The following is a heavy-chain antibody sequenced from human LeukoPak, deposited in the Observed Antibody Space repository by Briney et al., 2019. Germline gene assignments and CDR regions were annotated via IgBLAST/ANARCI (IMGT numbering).Heavy chain of an antibody. CDR1: GFTFSSYE. D-gene: IGHD2-15*01. Sequence: PGGSLRLSCAASGFTFSSYEMNWVRQAPGKGLEWVSYISSSGSTIYYADSVKGRFTISRDNSKNTLYLQMNSLRAEDTAVYYCANPSGLRPYWGQGTLVTVSS. J-gene: IGHJ4*02. CDR2: ISSSGSTI. V-gene: IGHV3-48*03. CDR3: ANPSGLRPY.